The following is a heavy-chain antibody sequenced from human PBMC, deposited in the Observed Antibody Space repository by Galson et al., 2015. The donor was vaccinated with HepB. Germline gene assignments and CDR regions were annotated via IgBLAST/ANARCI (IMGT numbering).Heavy chain of an antibody. CDR1: GGSFSSNNS. J-gene: IGHJ3*01. Sequence: TLYLTCDASGGSFSSNNSSCWVRHPPQKLLWWIGEMYHIGITNYTPTLKSRVIISIDKSRNKVSLKLSSVTAADTAVYYCATSSCDNTNWCATKSGYYAIDVWGQGTMVTVSS. V-gene: IGHV4-4*02. D-gene: IGHD2-21*01. CDR3: ATSSCDNTNWCATKSGYYAIDV. CDR2: MYHIGIT.